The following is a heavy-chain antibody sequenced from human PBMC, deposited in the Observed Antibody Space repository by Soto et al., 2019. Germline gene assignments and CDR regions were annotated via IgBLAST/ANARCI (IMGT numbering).Heavy chain of an antibody. CDR2: INPNSGGT. J-gene: IGHJ4*02. V-gene: IGHV1-2*02. CDR3: ARSPLRFLEWLFRYFDY. D-gene: IGHD3-3*01. Sequence: ASVKVSCKASGYTFTGYYMHWVRQAPGQGLEWMGWINPNSGGTNYAQKFQGRVTMTRDTSISTAYMELSRLRSDDTAVYYCARSPLRFLEWLFRYFDYWGQGTLVTVS. CDR1: GYTFTGYY.